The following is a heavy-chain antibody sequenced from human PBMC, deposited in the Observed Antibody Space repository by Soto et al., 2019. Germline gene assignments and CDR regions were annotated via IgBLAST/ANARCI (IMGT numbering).Heavy chain of an antibody. J-gene: IGHJ4*02. D-gene: IGHD3-3*01. V-gene: IGHV5-51*01. Sequence: GGALKISCEGSGYSITSYWIGWVRQMPGKGLEWMGMIYPADSDTRYSQSFQGPVTISPDKSISTACLQRSSLRDSDTAMYFCARRNNLEWPYWGQGTLVTVSS. CDR3: ARRNNLEWPY. CDR2: IYPADSDT. CDR1: GYSITSYW.